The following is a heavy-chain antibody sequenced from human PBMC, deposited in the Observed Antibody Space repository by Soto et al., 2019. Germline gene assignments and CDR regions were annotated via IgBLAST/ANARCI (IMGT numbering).Heavy chain of an antibody. V-gene: IGHV4-61*01. J-gene: IGHJ4*02. CDR2: IYYSGST. D-gene: IGHD3-22*01. Sequence: SETLSLTCTVSGGSVSSGSYYWSWIRQPPGKGLEWIGYIYYSGSTNYNPSLKSRVTISVDTSKNQFSLKLSSVTAADTAVYYCARGWPSTMIAGFDYWGQGTLVTVSS. CDR1: GGSVSSGSYY. CDR3: ARGWPSTMIAGFDY.